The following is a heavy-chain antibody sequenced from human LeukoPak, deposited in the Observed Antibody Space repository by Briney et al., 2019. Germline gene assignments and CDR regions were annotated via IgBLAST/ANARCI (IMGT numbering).Heavy chain of an antibody. D-gene: IGHD3-22*01. V-gene: IGHV3-53*01. J-gene: IGHJ3*02. CDR1: GFTVSSNY. CDR2: IYSGGST. CDR3: ARDKAYYYDSSGSAGDAFDI. Sequence: PGGSLRLSCAASGFTVSSNYMSWVRQAPGKGLEWVSVIYSGGSTYCADSVKGRFTISRDNSKNTLYLQMNSLRAEDTAVYYCARDKAYYYDSSGSAGDAFDIWGQGTMVTVSS.